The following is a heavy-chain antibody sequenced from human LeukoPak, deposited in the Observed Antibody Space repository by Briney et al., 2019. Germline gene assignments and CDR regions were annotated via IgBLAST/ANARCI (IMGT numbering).Heavy chain of an antibody. CDR2: ISTSGTTI. CDR3: ARDGVLRYFDWPYYYYMDV. J-gene: IGHJ6*03. Sequence: GGSLRLSCAASGFTFSDYYMTWLRQAPGKGLEWVSFISTSGTTIYYADSVKGRFTISRDNAKNSLYLQMNSLRAEDTAVYYCARDGVLRYFDWPYYYYMDVWGKGTTVTVSS. V-gene: IGHV3-11*04. CDR1: GFTFSDYY. D-gene: IGHD3-9*01.